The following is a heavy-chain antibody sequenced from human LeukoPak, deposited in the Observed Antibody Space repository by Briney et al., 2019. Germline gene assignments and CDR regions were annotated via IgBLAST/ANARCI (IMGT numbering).Heavy chain of an antibody. J-gene: IGHJ3*02. D-gene: IGHD1-26*01. Sequence: PSETLSLTCAVYGGSFSGYYWSWIRQPPGKGLEWIGEINHSGSTNYNPSLKSRVTISVDTSKNQFSLKLSSVTAADTAVYYCARDRGGSYADGGAFDIWGQGTMVTVSS. CDR3: ARDRGGSYADGGAFDI. CDR2: INHSGST. V-gene: IGHV4-34*01. CDR1: GGSFSGYY.